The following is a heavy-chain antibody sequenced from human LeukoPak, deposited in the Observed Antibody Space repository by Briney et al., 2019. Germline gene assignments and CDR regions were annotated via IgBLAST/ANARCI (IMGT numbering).Heavy chain of an antibody. CDR3: AMSVEMPPIPSFDY. J-gene: IGHJ4*02. CDR1: GCIFTPQH. CDR2: VSAANNP. Sequence: ASVKVSCKPSGCIFTPQHIHWIRQAPGQGLELLGWVSAANNPEYSQKFQGRVVITRDASATTSYLELNSLRSEDTAVYYCAMSVEMPPIPSFDYWGQGTLVTVSS. D-gene: IGHD5-24*01. V-gene: IGHV1-3*01.